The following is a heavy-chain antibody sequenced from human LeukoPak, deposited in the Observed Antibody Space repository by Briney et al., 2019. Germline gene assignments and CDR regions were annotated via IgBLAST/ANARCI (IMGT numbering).Heavy chain of an antibody. CDR2: IIPILGIA. Sequence: GASVKVSCKASGGTSSSYAISWVRQAPGQGLEWMGRIIPILGIANYAQKFQGRVTITADKSTSTAYMELSSLRSEDTAVYYCASGPDPSSIPFSNWFDPRGQGTLVTVSS. D-gene: IGHD6-13*01. CDR3: ASGPDPSSIPFSNWFDP. CDR1: GGTSSSYA. J-gene: IGHJ5*02. V-gene: IGHV1-69*04.